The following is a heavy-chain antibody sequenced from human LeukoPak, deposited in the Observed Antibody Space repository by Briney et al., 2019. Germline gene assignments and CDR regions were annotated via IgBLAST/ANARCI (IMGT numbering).Heavy chain of an antibody. J-gene: IGHJ6*03. CDR3: ARVVPAGMYSPPYYYYYYMDV. D-gene: IGHD2-2*01. V-gene: IGHV4-59*01. CDR1: GGSISTYY. Sequence: PSETLSLTCNVSGGSISTYYWSWIRKPPGKGLEWIGYIYYSGSTNYNPSLKSRVTISVDTSKNQFSLKLRSVTAADTAMYYCARVVPAGMYSPPYYYYYYMDVWGKGTTVTISS. CDR2: IYYSGST.